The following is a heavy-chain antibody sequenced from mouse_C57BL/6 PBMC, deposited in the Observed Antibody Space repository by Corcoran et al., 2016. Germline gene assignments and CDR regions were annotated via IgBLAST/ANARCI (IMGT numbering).Heavy chain of an antibody. D-gene: IGHD2-3*01. CDR1: GYTFTDYY. Sequence: EVQLQQSGPELVKPGASVKISCKASGYTFTDYYMNWVKQSHGKSLEWIGDINPNNGGTSYDQKFKGKATLTVDKSSSTAYMELRSLTSEDSAVYYCARGLLRLRYFDVWGTGTTVTVSS. CDR2: INPNNGGT. V-gene: IGHV1-26*01. CDR3: ARGLLRLRYFDV. J-gene: IGHJ1*03.